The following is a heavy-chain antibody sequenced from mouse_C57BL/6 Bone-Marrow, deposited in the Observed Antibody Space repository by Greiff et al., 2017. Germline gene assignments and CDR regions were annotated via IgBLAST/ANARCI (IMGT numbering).Heavy chain of an antibody. CDR3: ARERSGYAMYY. CDR2: IDPSDSYT. Sequence: QVQLQQPGAELVMPGASVKLSCKASGYTFTSYWMHWVKQRPGQGLEWIGEIDPSDSYTNYNQKFKGKSTLTVDKSSSTAYMQLSSLTSEDSAVYYCARERSGYAMYYWGQGTSVTVSS. J-gene: IGHJ4*01. CDR1: GYTFTSYW. V-gene: IGHV1-69*01. D-gene: IGHD3-2*02.